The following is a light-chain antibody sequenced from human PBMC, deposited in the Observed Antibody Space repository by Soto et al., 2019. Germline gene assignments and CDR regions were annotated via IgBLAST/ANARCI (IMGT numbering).Light chain of an antibody. V-gene: IGLV2-23*01. Sequence: QSALTQPASVSGSPGQSITISCTGSSSDVGRYNLVSWYQQHPSKAPKLMIYEDIERPSGVSNRFSGSKSGNTASLTISGLQTEDEADYYCCSYAGGTSVVFGGGTKLTVL. CDR2: EDI. CDR3: CSYAGGTSVV. J-gene: IGLJ2*01. CDR1: SSDVGRYNL.